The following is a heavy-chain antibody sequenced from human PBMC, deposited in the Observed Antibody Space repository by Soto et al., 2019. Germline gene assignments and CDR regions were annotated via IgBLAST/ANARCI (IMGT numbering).Heavy chain of an antibody. Sequence: PGESLKISCKGSGYSFTSYWIGWVRQMPGKGLEWMGIIYPGDSDTRYSPSFQGQVTISADKSISTAYLQWSSLKASDTAMYYCARVGHYDILTGYLPFDYWGQGTLVTVSS. J-gene: IGHJ4*02. CDR2: IYPGDSDT. D-gene: IGHD3-9*01. CDR3: ARVGHYDILTGYLPFDY. V-gene: IGHV5-51*01. CDR1: GYSFTSYW.